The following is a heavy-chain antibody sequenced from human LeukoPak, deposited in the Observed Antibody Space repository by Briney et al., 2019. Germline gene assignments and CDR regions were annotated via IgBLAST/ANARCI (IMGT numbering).Heavy chain of an antibody. V-gene: IGHV1-8*01. J-gene: IGHJ4*02. CDR1: GYTFTSYD. CDR3: ARARNGGFWSGYRYYFDC. D-gene: IGHD3-3*01. CDR2: MNPNSGNT. Sequence: ASVKVSCKASGYTFTSYDINWVRQATGQGLEWMGWMNPNSGNTGYAQKFQGRVTMTRNTSISTAYMELSSLRSEDTAVYYCARARNGGFWSGYRYYFDCWGQGTLVTVSS.